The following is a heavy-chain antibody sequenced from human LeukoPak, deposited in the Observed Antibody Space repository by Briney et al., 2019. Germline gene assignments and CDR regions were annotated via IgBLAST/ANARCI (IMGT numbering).Heavy chain of an antibody. CDR2: INSGGGDT. CDR3: VKPPRLSIIRGEGMDV. CDR1: GFTFRTYA. J-gene: IGHJ6*02. Sequence: PGGSLRLSCAGSGFTFRTYAMGWVRQAPGKGLEWVSSINSGGGDTYYADSVKGRFTISRDNFKNTLYLQMNSLRAEDTAVYYCVKPPRLSIIRGEGMDVWGQGTTVTVSS. D-gene: IGHD3-10*01. V-gene: IGHV3-23*01.